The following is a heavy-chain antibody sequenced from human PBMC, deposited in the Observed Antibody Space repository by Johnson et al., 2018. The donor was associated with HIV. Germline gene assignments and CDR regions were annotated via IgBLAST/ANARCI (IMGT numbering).Heavy chain of an antibody. CDR3: AKDRRQSSWELLDDAFDI. D-gene: IGHD1-26*01. J-gene: IGHJ3*02. CDR1: GFTFSSYG. V-gene: IGHV3-30*02. Sequence: QMQLVESGGGVVQPGRSLRLSCAASGFTFSSYGMHWVRQAPGKGLEWVAFIRYDGSNKYYADSVKGRFTISRDNSKNTLYLQMNSLRAEDTAVYYCAKDRRQSSWELLDDAFDIWGQGTMVTVSS. CDR2: IRYDGSNK.